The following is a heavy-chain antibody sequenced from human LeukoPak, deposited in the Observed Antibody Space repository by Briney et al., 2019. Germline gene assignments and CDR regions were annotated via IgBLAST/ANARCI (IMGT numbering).Heavy chain of an antibody. Sequence: ASVKVSCKASGGTFSSYAISWVRQAPGQGLEWMGGIIPIFGTANYAQKFQGRVTITADESTSTAYMELSSLRAEDTAVYYCATFSYAGNAGGSVGPWGQGTLVTVSS. CDR1: GGTFSSYA. J-gene: IGHJ5*02. CDR3: ATFSYAGNAGGSVGP. CDR2: IIPIFGTA. V-gene: IGHV1-69*13. D-gene: IGHD4-23*01.